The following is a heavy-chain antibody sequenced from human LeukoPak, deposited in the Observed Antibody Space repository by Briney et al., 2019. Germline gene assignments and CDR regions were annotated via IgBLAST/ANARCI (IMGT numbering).Heavy chain of an antibody. CDR3: ARATVTIRSAKWYFDC. D-gene: IGHD4-17*01. J-gene: IGHJ4*02. Sequence: TSQTLSLTCTVSGGSISSGYYWGCIRQHPGKGLEWIGYMYYSGTTYYNPSLKSRLTISIDTSKNQFSLKLSSVTAADTAVYYCARATVTIRSAKWYFDCWGQQTLVIDSS. CDR2: MYYSGTT. CDR1: GGSISSGYY. V-gene: IGHV4-31*03.